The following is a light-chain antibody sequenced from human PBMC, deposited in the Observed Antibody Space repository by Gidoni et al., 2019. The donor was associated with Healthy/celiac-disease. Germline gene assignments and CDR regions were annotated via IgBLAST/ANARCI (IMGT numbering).Light chain of an antibody. CDR1: SSNIGSNY. Sequence: QPVPTHPPSASGPPGQMAPIPCSGSSSNIGSNYVYWYQQLPGTAPKLLIYRNNQRPSGVPDRFSGSKSGTSASLAISGLRSEDEADYYCAAWDDSLSGRVFGGGTKLTVL. CDR3: AAWDDSLSGRV. V-gene: IGLV1-47*01. CDR2: RNN. J-gene: IGLJ3*02.